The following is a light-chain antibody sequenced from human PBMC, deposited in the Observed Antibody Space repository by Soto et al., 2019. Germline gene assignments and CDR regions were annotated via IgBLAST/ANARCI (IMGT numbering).Light chain of an antibody. V-gene: IGKV3-20*01. CDR2: GAS. J-gene: IGKJ5*01. CDR3: QQYGTCSAA. CDR1: QNLCTLY. Sequence: EILMTQSPCTLSLSPEERGTLSCRARQNLCTLYLAWYHQNPGQSPRLLYYGASSRATGIPDRVTGSGSGTDLNLPMSSLERKSVAVYSCQQYGTCSAASGQGT.